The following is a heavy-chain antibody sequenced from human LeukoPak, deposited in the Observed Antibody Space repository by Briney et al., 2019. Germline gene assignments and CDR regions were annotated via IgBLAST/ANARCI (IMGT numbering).Heavy chain of an antibody. Sequence: SETLSLTCTVSGSSISSGGYYWSWIRQHPGKGLEWIGYIYYSGSTYYNPSLKSRVTISVDTSKNQFSLKLSSVTAADTAVYYCARGRGYYDSSQYYYFDYWGQGTLVTVSS. CDR1: GSSISSGGYY. J-gene: IGHJ4*02. V-gene: IGHV4-31*03. CDR2: IYYSGST. CDR3: ARGRGYYDSSQYYYFDY. D-gene: IGHD3-22*01.